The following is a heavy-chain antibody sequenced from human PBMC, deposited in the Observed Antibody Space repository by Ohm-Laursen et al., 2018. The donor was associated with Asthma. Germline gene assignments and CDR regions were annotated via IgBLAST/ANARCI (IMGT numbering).Heavy chain of an antibody. CDR1: GYTFTRFA. J-gene: IGHJ3*02. Sequence: GASVKVSCKASGYTFTRFAMHWVRQAPGQGLEWMGRINPNSGGTNYAQKFQGRVTMTRDTSISTAYMELSRLRSDDTAVYYCARAGYCSGGSCQPADAFDIWGQGTMVTVSP. CDR2: INPNSGGT. V-gene: IGHV1-2*06. D-gene: IGHD2-15*01. CDR3: ARAGYCSGGSCQPADAFDI.